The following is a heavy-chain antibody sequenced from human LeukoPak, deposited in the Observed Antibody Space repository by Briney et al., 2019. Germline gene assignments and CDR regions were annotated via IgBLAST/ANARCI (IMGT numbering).Heavy chain of an antibody. J-gene: IGHJ6*02. CDR2: FDPEDGET. CDR1: GYTLTELS. V-gene: IGHV1-24*01. D-gene: IGHD3-22*01. Sequence: ASVKVSCKVSGYTLTELSMHWVRQAPGKGPEWMGGFDPEDGETIYAQKFQGRVTMTEDTSTDTAYMELSSLRSEDTAVYYCATVKDSSGYYYRSADYYYYGMAVWGQGTTVTVSS. CDR3: ATVKDSSGYYYRSADYYYYGMAV.